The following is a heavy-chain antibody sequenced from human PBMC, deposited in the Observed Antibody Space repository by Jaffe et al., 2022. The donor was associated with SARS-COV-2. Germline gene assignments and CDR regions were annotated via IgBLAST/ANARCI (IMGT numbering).Heavy chain of an antibody. CDR1: GFSLSDARMG. J-gene: IGHJ6*03. CDR3: ARVPVKTRPGHYYYYYMDV. V-gene: IGHV2-26*01. CDR2: IFSNDEK. D-gene: IGHD3-10*01. Sequence: QVTLKESGPVLMKPTETLTLTCTVSGFSLSDARMGVSWIRQPPGKALEWLAHIFSNDEKSYRTSLKSRLTISKDTSKSQVVLTLTNMDPVDTATYYCARVPVKTRPGHYYYYYMDVWGKGTTVTVSS.